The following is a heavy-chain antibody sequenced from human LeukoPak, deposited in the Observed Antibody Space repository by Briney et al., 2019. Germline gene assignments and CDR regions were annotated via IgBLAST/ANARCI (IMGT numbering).Heavy chain of an antibody. CDR2: ISNGGGST. V-gene: IGHV3-64*01. Sequence: PGGSLRLSCAASGFTFSSYAMHWVRQAPGKGLEYVSAISNGGGSTHYANSVKGRFTISRDNSKNTLYLQMGSLRAEDMAAYYCARPYYDIWSAYVYWGQGTLVTVSS. CDR3: ARPYYDIWSAYVY. CDR1: GFTFSSYA. D-gene: IGHD3-3*01. J-gene: IGHJ4*02.